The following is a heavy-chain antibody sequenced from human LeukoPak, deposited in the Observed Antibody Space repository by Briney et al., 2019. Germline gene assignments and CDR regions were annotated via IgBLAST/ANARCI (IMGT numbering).Heavy chain of an antibody. CDR2: IYYSGST. Sequence: PSETLSLTCTVSGGSISSGGYYWSWIRQHPGKGLEWIGYIYYSGSTYYNPSLKSRVTISVDTSKNQFSLKLSSVTAADTAAYYCARDNWNYQGLDYWGQGTLVTVSS. CDR3: ARDNWNYQGLDY. D-gene: IGHD1-7*01. J-gene: IGHJ4*02. V-gene: IGHV4-31*03. CDR1: GGSISSGGYY.